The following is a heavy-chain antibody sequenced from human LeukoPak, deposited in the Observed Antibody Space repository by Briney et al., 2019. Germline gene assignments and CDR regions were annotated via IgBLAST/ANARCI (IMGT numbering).Heavy chain of an antibody. V-gene: IGHV4-38-2*02. CDR3: ARDQRWSSRSYYYYYMDV. CDR1: GYSISSSYY. CDR2: IYYSGST. Sequence: SETLSLTCTVSGYSISSSYYWGWIRQPPGKGLEWIGSIYYSGSTYYNPSLKSRVTISVDTSKNQFSLKVSSVTAADTAVYYCARDQRWSSRSYYYYYMDVWGKGTTVTVSS. D-gene: IGHD6-13*01. J-gene: IGHJ6*03.